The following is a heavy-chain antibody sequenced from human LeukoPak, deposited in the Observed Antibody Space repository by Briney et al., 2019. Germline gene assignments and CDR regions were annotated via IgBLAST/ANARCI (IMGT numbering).Heavy chain of an antibody. CDR2: IIPIFGTA. CDR3: ARASFGIVPAAMGYYYYYMDV. Sequence: ASVKVSCKASGGTFSSYAISWVRQAPGQGLGWMGGIIPIFGTANYAQKFQGRVTITTDESTSTAYMELSSLRSEDTAVYYCARASFGIVPAAMGYYYYYMDVWGKGTTVTVSS. CDR1: GGTFSSYA. J-gene: IGHJ6*03. D-gene: IGHD2-2*01. V-gene: IGHV1-69*05.